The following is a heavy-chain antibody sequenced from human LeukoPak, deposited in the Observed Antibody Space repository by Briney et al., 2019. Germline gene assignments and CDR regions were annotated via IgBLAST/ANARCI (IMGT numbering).Heavy chain of an antibody. CDR3: AKDEGQQQLEYYFDY. CDR2: ISYDGSNK. CDR1: GFTFSSYG. V-gene: IGHV3-30*18. J-gene: IGHJ4*02. D-gene: IGHD6-13*01. Sequence: GRSLRLSCAASGFTFSSYGMHWVRQAPGKGLEWVAVISYDGSNKYYADSVKGRFTISRDNSKNTLYLQMNSLRAEATAVYCCAKDEGQQQLEYYFDYWGQGTLVTVSS.